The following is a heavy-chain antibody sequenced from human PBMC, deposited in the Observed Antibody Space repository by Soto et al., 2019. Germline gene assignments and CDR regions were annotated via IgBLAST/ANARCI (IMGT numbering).Heavy chain of an antibody. D-gene: IGHD2-15*01. CDR2: ISGSGGST. V-gene: IGHV3-23*01. Sequence: PGGSLRLSCAASGFTFSSYAMSWVRQAPGKGLEWVSAISGSGGSTYYADSVKGRFTISRDNSKNTLYLQMNSLRAEDTAVYYSAKCKLSVVAAKVPNWFDPWGQGTLVTVSS. CDR3: AKCKLSVVAAKVPNWFDP. CDR1: GFTFSSYA. J-gene: IGHJ5*02.